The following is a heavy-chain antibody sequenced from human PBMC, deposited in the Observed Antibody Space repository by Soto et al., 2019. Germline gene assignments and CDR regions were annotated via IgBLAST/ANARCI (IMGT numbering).Heavy chain of an antibody. Sequence: TRCPTYTVSGDSSSGSSYYWGWIRQPPGKGLEWIGNFHYSGSTYYNPSLKGRVTISVDTSKNQFSLKLTSVSATDTAVYYCARPQLGRSVGSQFGAWGQGTLVPVSS. CDR2: FHYSGST. V-gene: IGHV4-39*01. CDR3: ARPQLGRSVGSQFGA. CDR1: GDSSSGSSYY. J-gene: IGHJ5*02. D-gene: IGHD2-15*01.